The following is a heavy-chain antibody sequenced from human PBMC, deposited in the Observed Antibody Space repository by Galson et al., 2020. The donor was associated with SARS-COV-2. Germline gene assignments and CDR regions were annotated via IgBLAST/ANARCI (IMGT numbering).Heavy chain of an antibody. Sequence: SETLSLTCIVSGGPISSDCSYWSWLRQHPGKGLEWIGYIYYTGNTHYNPSLRSRVTMSVDMSKNQFSLKLTSRTAADTAVYYWAGVFSHKGLWFFGPWGRGILVTVSS. CDR3: AGVFSHKGLWFFGP. CDR2: IYYTGNT. V-gene: IGHV4-31*02. CDR1: GGPISSDCSY. J-gene: IGHJ5*02. D-gene: IGHD2-21*01.